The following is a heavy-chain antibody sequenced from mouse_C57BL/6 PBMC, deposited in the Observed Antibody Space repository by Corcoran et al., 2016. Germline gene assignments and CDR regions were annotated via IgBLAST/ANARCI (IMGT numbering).Heavy chain of an antibody. J-gene: IGHJ4*01. CDR3: ARLHYALDY. CDR2: INTYSGVP. Sequence: QIQLVQYGPELKKPGETVKMSCKASGYTFTTYGMSWVKQAPGKGLKWMGWINTYSGVPTYADDFKGRCAFSLETSASTAYLQINNLKNEDTATYFCARLHYALDYWGQGPSVTVSS. CDR1: GYTFTTYG. V-gene: IGHV9-3*01.